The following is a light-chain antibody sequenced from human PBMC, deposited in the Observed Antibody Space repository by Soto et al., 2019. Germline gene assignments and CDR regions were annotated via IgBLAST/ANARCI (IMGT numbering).Light chain of an antibody. CDR3: QQYNRYAVT. CDR2: DAS. V-gene: IGKV1-5*01. J-gene: IGKJ1*01. Sequence: DIQMTQSPSSLSASVGDRVTITCRASQSASTFLAWYQQKPGQAPKLPIYDASTLQSGVPSRFSASGSGTVFALTISGLQPDDFAVYYCQQYNRYAVTFGQGTKVDI. CDR1: QSASTF.